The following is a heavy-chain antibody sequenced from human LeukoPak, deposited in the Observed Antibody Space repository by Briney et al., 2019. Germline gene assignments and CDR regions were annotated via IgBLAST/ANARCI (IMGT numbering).Heavy chain of an antibody. CDR3: AKDDGDY. CDR2: IRYDGSNK. D-gene: IGHD5-24*01. J-gene: IGHJ4*02. Sequence: GGYLSLSCAAPGFTFISYDMLWLPQAPGKGLEWVAFIRYDGSNKYYADSVKGRFTISRDNSKNTLYLQMNSLRAEDTAVYYCAKDDGDYWGQGTLVTVSS. V-gene: IGHV3-30*02. CDR1: GFTFISYD.